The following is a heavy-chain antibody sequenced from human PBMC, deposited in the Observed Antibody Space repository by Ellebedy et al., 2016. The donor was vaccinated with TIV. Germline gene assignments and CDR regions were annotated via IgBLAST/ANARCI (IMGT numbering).Heavy chain of an antibody. CDR2: ISGDGSAT. J-gene: IGHJ6*02. CDR1: GFTFSHYW. V-gene: IGHV3-74*01. CDR3: GRDLYYYHFGMDV. Sequence: GESLKISCAASGFTFSHYWMHWLRQAPGEGLVWVSRISGDGSATNYADSVKGRFTISRDNSKNTLFLDVSSLRAEDTAVYFCGRDLYYYHFGMDVWGQGTTVTVSS.